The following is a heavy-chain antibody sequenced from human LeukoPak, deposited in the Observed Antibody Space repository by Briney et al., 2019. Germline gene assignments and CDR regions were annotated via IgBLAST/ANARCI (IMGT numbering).Heavy chain of an antibody. CDR3: AKRGVVIRVILVGFHREAYYFDS. J-gene: IGHJ4*02. Sequence: GGSLRLSCAVSGITLSNYGMSWVRQAPGKGLEWVAGISGSGGSTNYADSVKGRFTISRDSPKNTLFLQMNSLRAEDTTVYFCAKRGVVIRVILVGFHREAYYFDSWGQGALVTVSS. CDR1: GITLSNYG. V-gene: IGHV3-23*01. D-gene: IGHD2-21*01. CDR2: ISGSGGST.